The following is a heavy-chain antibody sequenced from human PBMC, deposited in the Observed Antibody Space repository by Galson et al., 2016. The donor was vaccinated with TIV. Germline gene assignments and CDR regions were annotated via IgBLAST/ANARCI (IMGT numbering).Heavy chain of an antibody. CDR2: INGDGTEI. Sequence: SLRLPCADSRSTFSSSWMNWVRQAPGKGLEWVANINGDGTEIKYVDSVKSRIAISRDNAKNSLYLQMSNLRVEDTAIYYCAQWLGTSNSWGQGTLVTVSS. V-gene: IGHV3-7*01. D-gene: IGHD6-19*01. CDR3: AQWLGTSNS. CDR1: RSTFSSSW. J-gene: IGHJ4*02.